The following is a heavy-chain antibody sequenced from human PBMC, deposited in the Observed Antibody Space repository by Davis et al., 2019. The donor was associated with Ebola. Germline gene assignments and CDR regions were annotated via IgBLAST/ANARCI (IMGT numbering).Heavy chain of an antibody. J-gene: IGHJ6*02. V-gene: IGHV3-21*04. Sequence: GESLKISCAASGFTFSSYSMNWVRQAPGKGLEWVSSISSSSSYIYYADSVKGRFTISRDNSKNTLYLQMNSLRAEDTAVYYCAREILIYGMDVWGQGTTVTVSS. CDR3: AREILIYGMDV. CDR2: ISSSSSYI. D-gene: IGHD2-8*02. CDR1: GFTFSSYS.